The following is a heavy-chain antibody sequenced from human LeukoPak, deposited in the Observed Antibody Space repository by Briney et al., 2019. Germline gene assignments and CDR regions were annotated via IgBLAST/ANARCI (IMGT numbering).Heavy chain of an antibody. J-gene: IGHJ4*02. CDR3: ARERYNYGPGEVDY. CDR2: ISTSSSYI. D-gene: IGHD3-10*01. V-gene: IGHV3-21*01. CDR1: GFTFSSYS. Sequence: GSLRLSCAASGFTFSSYSMNWVRQAPGKGLEWVSSISTSSSYIYYADSVKGRFTISRDNAKKSLYLQMDSLRAEDTAVYYCARERYNYGPGEVDYWGQGTLVTVSS.